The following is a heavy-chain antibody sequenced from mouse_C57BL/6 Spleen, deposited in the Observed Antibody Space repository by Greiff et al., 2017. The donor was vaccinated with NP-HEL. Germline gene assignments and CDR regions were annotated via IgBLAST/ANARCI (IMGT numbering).Heavy chain of an antibody. CDR3: AREGVRDGYPLAMDY. D-gene: IGHD2-3*01. CDR2: IDPSDSET. CDR1: GYTFTSYW. Sequence: QVQLQQPGAELVRPGSSVKLSCKASGYTFTSYWMHWVKQRPIQGLEWIGNIDPSDSETHYNQKFKDKATLTVDKSSSTAYMQLSSLTSEDSAVYYCAREGVRDGYPLAMDYWGQGTSVTVSS. V-gene: IGHV1-52*01. J-gene: IGHJ4*01.